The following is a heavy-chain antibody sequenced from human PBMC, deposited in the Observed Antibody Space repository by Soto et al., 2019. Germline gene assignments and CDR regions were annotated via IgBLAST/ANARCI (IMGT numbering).Heavy chain of an antibody. V-gene: IGHV3-13*01. Sequence: LSCVASGFTFRTYDMHWVRQPTGEGLEWISTIDTAGHTYYLGSVKGRFTVSRENAENSLYLQMNSLGVGDTAVYYCARERYYGLGSYSYYYGMDVWGQGTPVTVSS. CDR1: GFTFRTYD. CDR2: IDTAGHT. D-gene: IGHD3-10*01. J-gene: IGHJ6*02. CDR3: ARERYYGLGSYSYYYGMDV.